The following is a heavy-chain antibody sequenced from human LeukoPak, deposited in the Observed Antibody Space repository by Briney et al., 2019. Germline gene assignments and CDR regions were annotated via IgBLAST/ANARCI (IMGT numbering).Heavy chain of an antibody. J-gene: IGHJ3*02. D-gene: IGHD3-22*01. CDR3: ARANFHYDSSGYHSPDAFDI. CDR1: GYTFTGYY. Sequence: ASVKVSCKASGYTFTGYYMHWVRQAPGQGLEWMGWINPNSGGTNYAQKFQGRVTMTRDTSISTAYMELSRLRSDDTAVYYCARANFHYDSSGYHSPDAFDIWGQGTMVTVSS. V-gene: IGHV1-2*02. CDR2: INPNSGGT.